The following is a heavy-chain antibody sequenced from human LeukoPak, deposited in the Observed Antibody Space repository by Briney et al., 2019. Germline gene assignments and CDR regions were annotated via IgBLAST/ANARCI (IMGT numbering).Heavy chain of an antibody. CDR3: AKGQLWLQGVFDY. J-gene: IGHJ4*02. CDR1: GFTFSSYG. V-gene: IGHV3-30*18. Sequence: PGGSLRLSCAASGFTFSSYGMHWVRQAPGKGLEWAAVISYDGSNKYYADSVKGRFTISRDNSKNTLYLQMNSLRAEDTAVYYCAKGQLWLQGVFDYWGQGTLVTVSS. D-gene: IGHD5-18*01. CDR2: ISYDGSNK.